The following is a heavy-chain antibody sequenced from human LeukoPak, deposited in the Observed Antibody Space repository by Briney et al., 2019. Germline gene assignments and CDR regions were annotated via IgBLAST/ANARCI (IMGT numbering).Heavy chain of an antibody. Sequence: SVKVSCKASGGTFGSYAISWVRQAPGQGLEWMGRIIPILGIANYAQKFQGRVTITADKSTSTAYMELSSLRSEDTAVYYCARERTPQVVVVPAAIYYYYGMDVWGQGTTVTVSS. D-gene: IGHD2-2*01. CDR3: ARERTPQVVVVPAAIYYYYGMDV. CDR1: GGTFGSYA. CDR2: IIPILGIA. V-gene: IGHV1-69*04. J-gene: IGHJ6*02.